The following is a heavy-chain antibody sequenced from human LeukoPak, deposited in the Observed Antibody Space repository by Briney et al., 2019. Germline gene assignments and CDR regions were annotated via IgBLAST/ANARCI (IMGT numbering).Heavy chain of an antibody. CDR1: GYSFTSYW. V-gene: IGHV5-51*01. Sequence: GESLKISCKGSGYSFTSYWIGWVRQMPGKGLEWMGIIYPGDSDTRYSPSFQGQVTISADKSISAAYLQWSSLKASDTAMYYCARRLRGIAVAANPGAFDSWGQGTMVTVSS. D-gene: IGHD6-19*01. J-gene: IGHJ3*02. CDR3: ARRLRGIAVAANPGAFDS. CDR2: IYPGDSDT.